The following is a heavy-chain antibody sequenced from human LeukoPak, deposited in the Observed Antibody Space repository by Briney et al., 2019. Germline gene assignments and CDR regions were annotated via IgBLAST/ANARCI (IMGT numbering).Heavy chain of an antibody. V-gene: IGHV1-69*01. CDR2: IIPIFGTA. CDR3: AMRGYSYGYDY. D-gene: IGHD5-18*01. J-gene: IGHJ4*02. Sequence: ASVKVPCKASGGTFSSYAISWVRQAPGQGLEWMGGIIPIFGTANYAQKFQGRVTVTADESTSTAYMELSSLRSEDTAVYYCAMRGYSYGYDYWGQGTLVTVSS. CDR1: GGTFSSYA.